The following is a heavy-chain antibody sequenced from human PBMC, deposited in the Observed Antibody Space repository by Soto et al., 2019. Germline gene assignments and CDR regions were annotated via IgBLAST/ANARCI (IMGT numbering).Heavy chain of an antibody. Sequence: GGSLRLSCSVSGFICSSYDMSWVRQAPGKGLEWVSTILVSGSTHYEDSVKARFTISRDTSRNTVYLQMNSLAAGDTAVYYCAKATATGGGAFEIYGQGTIVTVSS. D-gene: IGHD2-8*02. CDR2: ILVSGST. CDR1: GFICSSYD. CDR3: AKATATGGGAFEI. V-gene: IGHV3-23*01. J-gene: IGHJ3*02.